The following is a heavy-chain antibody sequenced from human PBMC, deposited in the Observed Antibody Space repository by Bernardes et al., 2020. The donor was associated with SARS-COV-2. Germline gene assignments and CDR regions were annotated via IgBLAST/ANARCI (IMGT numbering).Heavy chain of an antibody. J-gene: IGHJ5*02. CDR3: ARVMGRITIFGVVILGWVDP. Sequence: SEALSRTCTVSGGSISSGDYYWSWIRQPPGKGLEWIVYIYYSGSTYYIPSLNSRGNISLDTPKNQFSLKLSSVTAADTAVYYCARVMGRITIFGVVILGWVDPWGQGTLVPVSS. CDR1: GGSISSGDYY. D-gene: IGHD3-3*01. V-gene: IGHV4-30-4*01. CDR2: IYYSGST.